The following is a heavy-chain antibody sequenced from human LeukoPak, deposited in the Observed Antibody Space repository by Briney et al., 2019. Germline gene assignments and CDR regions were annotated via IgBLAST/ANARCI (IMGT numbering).Heavy chain of an antibody. D-gene: IGHD3-10*01. Sequence: KPSGTLSLNSAVYGGSFSGYYWSWIRQPPGKGLEWIGEINHSGSTNYNPSLKSRVTISVDTSKNQFSLKLSSVTAADTAVYYCARMVRGGGFDYWGQGTLVTVSS. CDR3: ARMVRGGGFDY. V-gene: IGHV4-34*01. J-gene: IGHJ4*02. CDR2: INHSGST. CDR1: GGSFSGYY.